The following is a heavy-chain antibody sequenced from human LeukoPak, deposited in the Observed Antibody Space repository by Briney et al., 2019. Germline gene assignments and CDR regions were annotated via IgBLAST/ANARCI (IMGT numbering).Heavy chain of an antibody. CDR2: IIPILGIA. D-gene: IGHD6-19*01. CDR1: GGTFSSYA. V-gene: IGHV1-69*04. CDR3: ARDPSKQWLTDY. Sequence: SVKVSCKASGGTFSSYAISWVRQAPGQGLGWMGRIIPILGIANYAQKFQGRVTITADKSTSTAYMELSSLRSEDTAVYYCARDPSKQWLTDYWGQGTLVIVSS. J-gene: IGHJ4*02.